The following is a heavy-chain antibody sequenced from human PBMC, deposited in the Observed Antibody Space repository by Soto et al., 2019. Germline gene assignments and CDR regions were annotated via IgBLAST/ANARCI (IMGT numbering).Heavy chain of an antibody. CDR3: GSNYAYAEGYYWYGIDV. V-gene: IGHV3-74*01. Sequence: EVQLVESGGGLVLPGGSLRLSCAASGFTFSRYWMHWVRQAPGKGLVWVSRISSYGSETHYADSVKGRFTISRDNAKNTLYLQMKSLRADDTAVYYCGSNYAYAEGYYWYGIDVWGQGTTVTVSS. J-gene: IGHJ6*02. CDR1: GFTFSRYW. D-gene: IGHD3-16*01. CDR2: ISSYGSET.